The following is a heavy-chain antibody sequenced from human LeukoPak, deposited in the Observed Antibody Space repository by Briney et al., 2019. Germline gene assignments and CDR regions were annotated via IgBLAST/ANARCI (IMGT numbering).Heavy chain of an antibody. CDR3: AKEQVLLWFGELTNYFDF. J-gene: IGHJ4*02. D-gene: IGHD3-10*01. CDR2: ISGSGGST. CDR1: GFTFSSYA. V-gene: IGHV3-23*01. Sequence: GGSLRLSCAASGFTFSSYAMSWVRQAPGKGLEWVSAISGSGGSTYYADSVKGRFTISGDNSKNTLYLQMNSLRAEDTAVYYCAKEQVLLWFGELTNYFDFWGQGTLVTVSS.